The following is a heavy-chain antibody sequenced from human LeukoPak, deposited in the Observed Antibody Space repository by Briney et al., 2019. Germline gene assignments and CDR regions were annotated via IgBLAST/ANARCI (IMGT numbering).Heavy chain of an antibody. J-gene: IGHJ3*02. CDR1: GGSISSGGYY. CDR3: ASNSNVDTAMVWGDAFDI. Sequence: SQTLSLTCTVSGGSISSGGYYWSWIRQPPGKGLEWIGYIYHSGSTYYNPSLKSRVTISVDRSKNQFSLKLSSVAAADTAVYYCASNSNVDTAMVWGDAFDIWGQGTMVTVSS. V-gene: IGHV4-30-2*01. CDR2: IYHSGST. D-gene: IGHD5-18*01.